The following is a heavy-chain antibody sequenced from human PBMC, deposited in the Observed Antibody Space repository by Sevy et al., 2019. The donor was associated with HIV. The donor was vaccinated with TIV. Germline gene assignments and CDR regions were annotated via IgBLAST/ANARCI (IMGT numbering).Heavy chain of an antibody. V-gene: IGHV3-30-3*01. D-gene: IGHD6-13*01. CDR1: GFTFSSYA. CDR3: ASDGSWYALPDAFDI. J-gene: IGHJ3*02. CDR2: ISYDGSKK. Sequence: GGSLRLSCAASGFTFSSYAMHWVRQAPGKGLEWVAVISYDGSKKYYADSVKGRFTISRDNSKNTLYLQMNSLRAEDTAVYYCASDGSWYALPDAFDIWGQGTMVTVSS.